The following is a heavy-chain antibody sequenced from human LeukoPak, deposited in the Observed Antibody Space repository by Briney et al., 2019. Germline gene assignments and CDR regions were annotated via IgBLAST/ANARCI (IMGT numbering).Heavy chain of an antibody. V-gene: IGHV4-61*05. CDR1: GGSISSSSYY. CDR3: ARLDRSGYEMGGTWFDP. Sequence: SETLSLTCTVSGGSISSSSYYWGWIRQPPGRGLEWIGYIYYTGSTNSNPSLKSRVTVSVDTSKNQFSLKLSSMTAADTAVYYCARLDRSGYEMGGTWFDPWGQGTLVTVSS. CDR2: IYYTGST. J-gene: IGHJ5*02. D-gene: IGHD3-22*01.